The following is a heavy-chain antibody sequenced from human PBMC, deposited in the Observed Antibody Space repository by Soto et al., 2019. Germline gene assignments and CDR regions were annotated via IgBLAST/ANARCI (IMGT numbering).Heavy chain of an antibody. CDR2: ISYDGSNK. CDR3: AREEGGTMIVVVDAFDI. CDR1: GFTFSSYA. V-gene: IGHV3-30-3*01. J-gene: IGHJ3*02. D-gene: IGHD3-22*01. Sequence: LRLSCAASGFTFSSYAMHWVRQAPGKGLEWVAVISYDGSNKYYADSVKGRFTISRDNSKNTLYLQMNSLKASDTAMYYCAREEGGTMIVVVDAFDIWGQGTMVTVSS.